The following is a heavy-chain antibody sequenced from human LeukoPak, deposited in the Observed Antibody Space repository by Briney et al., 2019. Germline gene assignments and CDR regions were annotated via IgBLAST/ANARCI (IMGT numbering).Heavy chain of an antibody. V-gene: IGHV4-59*01. J-gene: IGHJ5*02. CDR3: ARDLLAAAGNWFDP. D-gene: IGHD6-13*01. CDR1: GGSISSYY. CDR2: IYYSGST. Sequence: SETLSLTCTVSGGSISSYYWSWIRQPPGKGLEWIGYIYYSGSTNYNPSLKSRVTISVDTSKNQFSLKLSSVTAADTAVYYCARDLLAAAGNWFDPWGQGTLVTVSS.